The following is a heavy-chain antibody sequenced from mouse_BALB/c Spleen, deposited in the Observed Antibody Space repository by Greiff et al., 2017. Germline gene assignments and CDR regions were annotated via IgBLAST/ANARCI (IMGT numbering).Heavy chain of an antibody. CDR1: GFTFSSYA. CDR2: ISSGGSYT. D-gene: IGHD3-3*01. Sequence: EVHLVESGGGLVQPGGSLKLSCAASGFTFSSYAMSWVRQSPEKRLEWVAEISSGGSYTYYPDTVTGRFTISRDNAKNTLYLEMSSLRSEDTAMYYCARRDGYFDYWGQGTTLTVSS. J-gene: IGHJ2*01. CDR3: ARRDGYFDY. V-gene: IGHV5-9-4*01.